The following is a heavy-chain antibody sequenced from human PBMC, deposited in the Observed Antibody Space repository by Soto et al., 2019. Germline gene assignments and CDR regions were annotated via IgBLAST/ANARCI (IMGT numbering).Heavy chain of an antibody. CDR2: TYYRSKWYN. CDR1: GDSVSSNSAA. D-gene: IGHD3-10*01. V-gene: IGHV6-1*01. CDR3: AMFTVSYGSGSYYFDY. Sequence: SETLSLTCAISGDSVSSNSAAWNWIRQSPSRGLEWLGRTYYRSKWYNDYAVSVKSRITINPDTSKNQFSLQLNSVTPEDTAVYYCAMFTVSYGSGSYYFDYWGQGTLVTVSS. J-gene: IGHJ4*02.